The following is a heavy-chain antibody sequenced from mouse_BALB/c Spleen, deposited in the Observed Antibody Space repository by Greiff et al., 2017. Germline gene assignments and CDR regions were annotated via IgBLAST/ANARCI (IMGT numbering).Heavy chain of an antibody. CDR2: ISDGGSYT. J-gene: IGHJ2*01. Sequence: EVQVVESGGGLVKPGGSLKLSCAASGFTFSDYYMYWVRQTPEKRLEWVATISDGGSYTYYPDSVKGRFTISRDNAKNNLYLQMSSLKSEDTAMYYCARDGYDYRGQGTTLTVSS. D-gene: IGHD2-2*01. V-gene: IGHV5-4*02. CDR1: GFTFSDYY. CDR3: ARDGYDY.